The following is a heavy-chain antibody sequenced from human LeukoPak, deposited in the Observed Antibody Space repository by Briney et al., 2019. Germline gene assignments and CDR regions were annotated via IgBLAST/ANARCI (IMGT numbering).Heavy chain of an antibody. J-gene: IGHJ4*02. CDR3: ARDHDFAFDN. CDR2: IRDSGTT. V-gene: IGHV3-69-1*01. D-gene: IGHD2-21*02. CDR1: GFTFSTYP. Sequence: GGSLRLSCAASGFTFSTYPMNWVRQAPGKGLEWISHIRDSGTTDYADSVKGRFTISRDNAKNSLYLQLSSLRAEDTAVYYCARDHDFAFDNWGQGTLVTVPS.